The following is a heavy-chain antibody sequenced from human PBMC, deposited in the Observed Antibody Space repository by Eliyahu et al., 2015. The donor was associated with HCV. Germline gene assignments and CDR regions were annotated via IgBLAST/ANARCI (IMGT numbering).Heavy chain of an antibody. Sequence: QVQLVQSGAEVKKPGASVKVSCKASGXTFTGYYMXWVRQAPGQGLEWMGRINPNSGGTNYAQKFQGRVTMTRDTSISTAYMELSRLRSDDTAVYYCARFPLVVVVAATPNYYYYGMDVWGQGTTVTVSS. V-gene: IGHV1-2*06. J-gene: IGHJ6*02. CDR3: ARFPLVVVVAATPNYYYYGMDV. CDR2: INPNSGGT. D-gene: IGHD2-15*01. CDR1: GXTFTGYY.